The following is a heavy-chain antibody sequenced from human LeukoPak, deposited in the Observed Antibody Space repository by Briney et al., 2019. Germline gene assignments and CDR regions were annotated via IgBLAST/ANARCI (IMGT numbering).Heavy chain of an antibody. CDR1: GYNFTPYW. CDR3: ARRRVPAAMDYNFYGMDV. V-gene: IGHV5-51*01. D-gene: IGHD2-2*01. J-gene: IGHJ6*02. Sequence: GESLKISCKGSGYNFTPYWIGWVRQMPGKGLEWMGIIYPGDSDTRYSPSFKGQVTISADKSISTAYLQWSSLKASDTAMYYCARRRVPAAMDYNFYGMDVWGQGTSVTVSS. CDR2: IYPGDSDT.